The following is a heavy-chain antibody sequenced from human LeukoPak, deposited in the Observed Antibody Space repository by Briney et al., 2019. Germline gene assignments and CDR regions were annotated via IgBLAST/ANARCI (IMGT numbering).Heavy chain of an antibody. CDR3: AREGRYCSGGSCYSDY. V-gene: IGHV1-69*05. J-gene: IGHJ4*02. D-gene: IGHD2-15*01. CDR1: GGTFSSYA. Sequence: SVKVSCKASGGTFSSYAISWVRQAPGQGLEWMGRIIPIFGTANYAQKFQGRVTITTDESTSTAYVELSSLRSEDTAVYYCAREGRYCSGGSCYSDYWGQGTLVTVSS. CDR2: IIPIFGTA.